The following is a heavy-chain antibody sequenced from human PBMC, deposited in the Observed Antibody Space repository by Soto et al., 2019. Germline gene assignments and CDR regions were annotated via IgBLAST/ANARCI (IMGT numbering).Heavy chain of an antibody. Sequence: PSETLSLTCAVSGGSLSSSAYSWSWIRQPPGKGLEWIGFIYQSGSTYYNPSLKSRVTMSLDRPKNQFSLKLSSVTAADTAVYYCARELLFYDSYCFSWDDAFYIWGQGTMVTVSS. CDR2: IYQSGST. CDR3: ARELLFYDSYCFSWDDAFYI. V-gene: IGHV4-30-2*01. D-gene: IGHD3-16*02. J-gene: IGHJ3*02. CDR1: GGSLSSSAYS.